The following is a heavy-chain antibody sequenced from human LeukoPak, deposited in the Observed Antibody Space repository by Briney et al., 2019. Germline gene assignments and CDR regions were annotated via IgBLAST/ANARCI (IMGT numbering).Heavy chain of an antibody. D-gene: IGHD2-2*01. J-gene: IGHJ3*02. CDR1: GFSFSSYG. CDR2: IYFDTKNI. Sequence: PGRSLRLSCAASGFSFSSYGLHWVRQAPGKGLEWVAVIYFDTKNIHYADSVKGRFTVSRDNAKNSLYLQMNSLRAEDTAVYYCTSLRTAVPHAGEAYDIWGQGTLVTVSS. CDR3: TSLRTAVPHAGEAYDI. V-gene: IGHV3-33*03.